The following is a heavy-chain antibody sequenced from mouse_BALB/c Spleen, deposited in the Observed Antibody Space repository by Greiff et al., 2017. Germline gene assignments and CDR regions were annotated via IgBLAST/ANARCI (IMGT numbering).Heavy chain of an antibody. CDR1: GYTFTSYW. V-gene: IGHV1-5*01. CDR3: TKKGDSYGGYAMDY. Sequence: VQLQQSGAVLVRPGASVKMSCTASGYTFTSYWMHWVKQRPEQGLEWIGAIYPGNSDTSYNQKFKGKAKLTAVTSTSTAYMKLTSLTNEDSAVYYCTKKGDSYGGYAMDYWGQGTSVTVSS. J-gene: IGHJ4*01. D-gene: IGHD2-12*01. CDR2: IYPGNSDT.